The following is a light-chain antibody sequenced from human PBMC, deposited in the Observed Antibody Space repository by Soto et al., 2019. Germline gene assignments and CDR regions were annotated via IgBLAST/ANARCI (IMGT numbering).Light chain of an antibody. J-gene: IGKJ1*01. V-gene: IGKV3-20*01. CDR1: QSVGGNS. CDR3: QQYQNSPRT. Sequence: ETVLTQSPGTLSFSPGERATVSCRASQSVGGNSLAWYQQRPGQAPRLLIYDTSKRATGIPDRFSGSGSGTNFTLTISRLEPADFAVYYCQQYQNSPRTFGQGTKVDI. CDR2: DTS.